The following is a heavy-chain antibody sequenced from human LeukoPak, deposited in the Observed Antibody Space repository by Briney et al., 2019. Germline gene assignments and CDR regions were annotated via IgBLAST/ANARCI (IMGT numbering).Heavy chain of an antibody. CDR1: GFSFSSYG. J-gene: IGHJ4*02. CDR2: IRYDGSHK. CDR3: AKDACGDCSHFDY. D-gene: IGHD2-21*02. Sequence: GGSLRLSCAASGFSFSSYGMHWVRQAPGKGLEWVTFIRYDGSHKFYTDSVKGRFTISRENSKNTVYLQMNSLRAEDTAVYYCAKDACGDCSHFDYWGQGALVTVSS. V-gene: IGHV3-30*02.